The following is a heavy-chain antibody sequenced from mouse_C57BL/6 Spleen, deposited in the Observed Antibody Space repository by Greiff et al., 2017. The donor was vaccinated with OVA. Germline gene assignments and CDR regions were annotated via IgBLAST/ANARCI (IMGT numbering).Heavy chain of an antibody. D-gene: IGHD2-3*01. CDR1: GYTFTDYN. V-gene: IGHV1-18*01. J-gene: IGHJ1*03. CDR3: ARDGYYEDWYFDV. Sequence: VQLKQSGPELVKPGASVKIPCKASGYTFTDYNMDWVKQSHGKSLEWIGDINPNNGGTIYNQKFKGKATLTVDKSSSTAYMELRSLTSEDTAVYDGARDGYYEDWYFDVWGTGTTVTVSS. CDR2: INPNNGGT.